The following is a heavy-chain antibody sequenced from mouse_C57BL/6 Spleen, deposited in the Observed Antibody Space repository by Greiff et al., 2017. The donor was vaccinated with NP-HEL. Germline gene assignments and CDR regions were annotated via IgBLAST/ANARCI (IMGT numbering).Heavy chain of an antibody. CDR2: INPNNGGT. D-gene: IGHD1-1*01. Sequence: VHVKQSGPELVKPGASVKMSCKASGYTFTDYNMHWVKQSHGKSLEWIGYINPNNGGTSYNQKFKGKATLTVNKSSSTAYMELRSLTSEDSAVYYCANLLRFFAYWGQGTLVTVSA. V-gene: IGHV1-22*01. CDR3: ANLLRFFAY. J-gene: IGHJ3*01. CDR1: GYTFTDYN.